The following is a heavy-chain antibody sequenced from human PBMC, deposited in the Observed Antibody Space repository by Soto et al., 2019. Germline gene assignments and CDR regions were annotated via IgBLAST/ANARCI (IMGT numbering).Heavy chain of an antibody. J-gene: IGHJ6*02. Sequence: GASVKVSCKASGYTLTSYALHWVRQAPGQRLEWMGWINAGNGNTKYLQKFQGRVTITRDTSASTAYMELSSLRSEDTAVYYCARGSSSTNVHYYYGMDVWGQGTTVTVSS. CDR3: ARGSSSTNVHYYYGMDV. V-gene: IGHV1-3*01. CDR1: GYTLTSYA. D-gene: IGHD2-2*01. CDR2: INAGNGNT.